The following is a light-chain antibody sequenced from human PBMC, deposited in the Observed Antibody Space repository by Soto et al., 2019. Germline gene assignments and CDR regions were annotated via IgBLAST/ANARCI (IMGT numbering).Light chain of an antibody. CDR1: QSVKTY. CDR2: DAS. CDR3: QEYNAWPPGT. Sequence: TQSPATLSASSGDEITLSCRARQSVKTYFAWYQHQPGPAPRFLFYDASIRATGIPARFSAGGSRTEFTLVISNLQSEDAAVDYCQEYNAWPPGTFGQGTKVEIK. V-gene: IGKV3D-15*03. J-gene: IGKJ1*01.